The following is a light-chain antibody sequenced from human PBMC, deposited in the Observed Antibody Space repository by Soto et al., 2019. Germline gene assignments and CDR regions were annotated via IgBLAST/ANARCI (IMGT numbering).Light chain of an antibody. CDR2: DAS. CDR3: QQRSNWPLT. J-gene: IGKJ5*01. CDR1: QSVSSS. V-gene: IGKV3-11*01. Sequence: EIVLTQSPATLSLSPGERATLSCRASQSVSSSLAWYQQKPGQAPRLLLHDASNRATGIRARFSGSGSGTDFTLTISSLRPEDCAVYYCQQRSNWPLTFGPRTQLEIK.